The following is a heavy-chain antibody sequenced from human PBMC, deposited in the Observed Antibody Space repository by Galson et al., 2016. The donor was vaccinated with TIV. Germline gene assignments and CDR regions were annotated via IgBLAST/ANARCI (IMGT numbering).Heavy chain of an antibody. CDR2: MNPNSGYT. V-gene: IGHV1-8*01. Sequence: SVKVSCKASGYTFSNYDINWVRQATGQGLEWMGWMNPNSGYTGYAQKFQGRVTMTRSASISTAYMELSSLTSEDTARYYCMTGNKLLGHAVPLWFGVETPFWGPGTLVTVSS. J-gene: IGHJ4*02. CDR3: MTGNKLLGHAVPLWFGVETPF. D-gene: IGHD3-10*01. CDR1: GYTFSNYD.